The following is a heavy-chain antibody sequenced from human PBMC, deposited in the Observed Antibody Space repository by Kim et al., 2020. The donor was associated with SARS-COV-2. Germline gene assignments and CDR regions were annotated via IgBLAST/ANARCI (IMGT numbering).Heavy chain of an antibody. D-gene: IGHD3-10*01. CDR1: GASISSSLNC. Sequence: SETLSLTCTVSGASISSSLNCWGWIRQPPGKGLEWIGRICSGGRTSYNASLKSRATISIDTSKSQFSLNLSSVTAADMAVYYCVRTTLEDGTGTYFRLGVDVWGQGTTGTVSS. CDR2: ICSGGRT. CDR3: VRTTLEDGTGTYFRLGVDV. V-gene: IGHV4-39*07. J-gene: IGHJ6*02.